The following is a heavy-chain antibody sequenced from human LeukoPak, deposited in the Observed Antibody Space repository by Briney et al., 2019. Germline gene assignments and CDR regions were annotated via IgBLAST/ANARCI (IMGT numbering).Heavy chain of an antibody. CDR2: IYHSGST. D-gene: IGHD3-22*01. CDR1: GYSISSGYY. J-gene: IGHJ3*02. V-gene: IGHV4-38-2*02. Sequence: PSETLSLTCTVSGYSISSGYYWGWIRQPPGKGLEWIGSIYHSGSTYYNPSLKSRVTISVDTSKNQFSLKLSSVTAADTAVYYCARGRLYYYDSSGYSHDAFDIWGQGTTVTVSS. CDR3: ARGRLYYYDSSGYSHDAFDI.